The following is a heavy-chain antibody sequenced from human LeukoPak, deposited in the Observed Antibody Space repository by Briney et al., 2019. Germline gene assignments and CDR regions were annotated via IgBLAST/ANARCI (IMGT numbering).Heavy chain of an antibody. J-gene: IGHJ6*03. V-gene: IGHV1-18*01. Sequence: ASVKVSCKASGYTFTSYGISWVRQAPGQGLEWMGWISAYNGNTNYAQKLQGRVTMTTDTSTSTAYMGLRSLRSDDTAVYYCARAVAGPHYYYYYYMDVWGKGTTVTVSS. D-gene: IGHD6-19*01. CDR3: ARAVAGPHYYYYYYMDV. CDR2: ISAYNGNT. CDR1: GYTFTSYG.